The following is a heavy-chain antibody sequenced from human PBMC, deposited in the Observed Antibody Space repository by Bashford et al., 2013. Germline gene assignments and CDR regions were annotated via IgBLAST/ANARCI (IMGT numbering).Heavy chain of an antibody. CDR1: GFSFSGFA. CDR2: LTGSGDYM. J-gene: IGHJ4*02. Sequence: GSLRLSCAASGFSFSGFAMSWVRQAPGKGLEWVSGLTGSGDYMYYADSVKGRFIIYRDNSRNTLYLQIDSLRADDTAIYYCAKDRLEQWLEPSFDFWGLGTLVTVSS. V-gene: IGHV3-23*01. D-gene: IGHD6-19*01. CDR3: AKDRLEQWLEPSFDF.